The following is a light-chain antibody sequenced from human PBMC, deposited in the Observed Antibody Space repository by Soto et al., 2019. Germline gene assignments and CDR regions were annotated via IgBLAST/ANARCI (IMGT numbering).Light chain of an antibody. CDR3: QSYDSSLPGWGV. CDR1: SSNIGAGYD. V-gene: IGLV1-40*01. CDR2: GNS. J-gene: IGLJ3*02. Sequence: QSVLTQPPSVSGAPGQRVTISCTGSSSNIGAGYDVHWYQQLPGTAPKLLIYGNSNRPSGVPDRFSGSKSGTSASLAITGLQAEDEADYYCQSYDSSLPGWGVFGGGTKVTVL.